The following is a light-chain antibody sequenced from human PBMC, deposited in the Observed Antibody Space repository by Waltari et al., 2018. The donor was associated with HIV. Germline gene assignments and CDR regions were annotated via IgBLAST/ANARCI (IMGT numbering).Light chain of an antibody. CDR3: QVWDSSSDHVV. CDR1: NIGSKL. V-gene: IGLV3-21*04. Sequence: SYVLTQPPSVSVAPGKTVRITCGGPNIGSKLVHWYQPKPGQAPLLVIYYDSARPSGIPERFSGSNSGNTATLTISRVEAGDEADYYCQVWDSSSDHVVFGGGTNLTVL. J-gene: IGLJ2*01. CDR2: YDS.